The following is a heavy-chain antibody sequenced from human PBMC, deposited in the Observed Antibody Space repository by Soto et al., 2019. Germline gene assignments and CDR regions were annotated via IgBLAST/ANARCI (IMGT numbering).Heavy chain of an antibody. CDR3: AKDRGGFGDFDY. CDR1: GFTFSSYA. Sequence: VGSLRLSCAASGFTFSSYAMSWVRQAPGKGLEWVSAISGSGGSTYYADSVKGRFTISRDNSKNTLYLQMNSLRAEDTAVYYCAKDRGGFGDFDYWGQGTLVTVSS. V-gene: IGHV3-23*01. J-gene: IGHJ4*02. CDR2: ISGSGGST. D-gene: IGHD3-10*01.